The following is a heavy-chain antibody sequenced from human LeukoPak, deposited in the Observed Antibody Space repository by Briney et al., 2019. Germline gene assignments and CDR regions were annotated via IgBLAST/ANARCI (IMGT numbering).Heavy chain of an antibody. Sequence: GGSLRLSCAASGFPFTTYWVSWVRRPPGKGLEWLANIKQDGSEKYYVDSVKGRFTISRDNAKTSLYLQMNSLRAEDTAVYYCARDRYDMVTGYNDAFDIWGQGTMVTVSS. D-gene: IGHD3-9*01. CDR2: IKQDGSEK. CDR1: GFPFTTYW. J-gene: IGHJ3*02. CDR3: ARDRYDMVTGYNDAFDI. V-gene: IGHV3-7*01.